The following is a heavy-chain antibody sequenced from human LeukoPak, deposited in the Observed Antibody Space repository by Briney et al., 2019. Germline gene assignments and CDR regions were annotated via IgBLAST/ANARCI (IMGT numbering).Heavy chain of an antibody. D-gene: IGHD6-13*01. CDR3: AKKVGAAAGATPVDY. J-gene: IGHJ4*02. CDR2: ISYDGSNK. Sequence: GGSLRLSCAASGFTFSSYAMHWVRQAPGKGLEWVAVISYDGSNKYYADSVKGRFTISRDNSKNTLYLQMNSLRAEDTAVYYCAKKVGAAAGATPVDYWGQGTLVTVSS. CDR1: GFTFSSYA. V-gene: IGHV3-30-3*01.